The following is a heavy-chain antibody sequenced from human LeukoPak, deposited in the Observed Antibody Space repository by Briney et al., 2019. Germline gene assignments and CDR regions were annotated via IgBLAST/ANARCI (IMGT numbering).Heavy chain of an antibody. CDR2: ISSSGSTI. CDR3: ARDFGGSSSLFDY. J-gene: IGHJ4*02. D-gene: IGHD6-6*01. V-gene: IGHV3-48*04. Sequence: PGGSLRLSCAASGFTFSSYSMNWVRQAPGKGLEWGSYISSSGSTIYYADSVKGRFTISRDNAKNSLYLQMNSLRAEDTAVYYCARDFGGSSSLFDYWGQGTLVTVSS. CDR1: GFTFSSYS.